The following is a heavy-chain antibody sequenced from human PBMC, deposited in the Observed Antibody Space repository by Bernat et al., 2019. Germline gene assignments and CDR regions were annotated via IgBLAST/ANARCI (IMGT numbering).Heavy chain of an antibody. D-gene: IGHD3-3*01. CDR1: GGSITSSSYY. J-gene: IGHJ6*03. Sequence: QLQLQESGPGLVKPSETLSLTCTVSGGSITSSSYYWGWIRQPPGKGLEWIGSIYYSGSAYYNPSLKSRVTISIDTSKNQFSLKLSSVTAADTAVYYCARHIGYYYYMDVWGKGTTVTVSS. V-gene: IGHV4-39*01. CDR3: ARHIGYYYYMDV. CDR2: IYYSGSA.